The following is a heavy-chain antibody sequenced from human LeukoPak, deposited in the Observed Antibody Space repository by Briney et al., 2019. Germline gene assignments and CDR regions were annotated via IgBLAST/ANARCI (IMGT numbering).Heavy chain of an antibody. CDR2: LYIDGNT. Sequence: PGGSLRLSCAASGFTVSSNYMTWVRQAPGKGLEWVSVLYIDGNTYYADSVKGRFTISRDNSKNTLYLQMNSLRAEDTAVYYCARREVATTQSLDYWGQGTLVTVSS. CDR1: GFTVSSNY. D-gene: IGHD5-12*01. J-gene: IGHJ4*02. CDR3: ARREVATTQSLDY. V-gene: IGHV3-53*01.